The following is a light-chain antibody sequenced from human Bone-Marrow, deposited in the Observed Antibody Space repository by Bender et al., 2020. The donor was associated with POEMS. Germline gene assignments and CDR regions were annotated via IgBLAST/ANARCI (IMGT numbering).Light chain of an antibody. V-gene: IGLV3-21*02. CDR2: DDS. Sequence: SYVLTQPPSVSVAPGQTASITCGGNNIGSKGVHWYQQKPGQAPVLVVYDDSDRPSGIPARFSGSNSGNTATLPISRVEAGDEADFYCQVWDPSGDHLMVFGGGTKLTVL. CDR3: QVWDPSGDHLMV. CDR1: NIGSKG. J-gene: IGLJ2*01.